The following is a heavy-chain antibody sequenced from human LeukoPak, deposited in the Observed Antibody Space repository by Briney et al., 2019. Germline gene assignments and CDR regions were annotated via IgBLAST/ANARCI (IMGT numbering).Heavy chain of an antibody. Sequence: GGSLRLPCAASGFTFSSYSMNWVRQAPGKGLEWVSSISSSSSYIYYADSVKGRFTISRDNAKNSLYLQMNSLRAEDTAVYYCARGGYQDAFDIWGQGTMVTVSS. CDR1: GFTFSSYS. J-gene: IGHJ3*02. CDR3: ARGGYQDAFDI. D-gene: IGHD2-2*01. V-gene: IGHV3-21*01. CDR2: ISSSSSYI.